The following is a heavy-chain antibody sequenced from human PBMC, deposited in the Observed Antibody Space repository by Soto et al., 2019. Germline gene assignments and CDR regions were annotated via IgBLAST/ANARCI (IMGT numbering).Heavy chain of an antibody. CDR1: GFTFNNYA. Sequence: GGSLRLSCAASGFTFNNYAMNWVRQAPGKGLEWVSSILGSGDSTYYADSVKGRFTISRDNSKNTLYLQVNSLRAEDTAVYYCARRAPHYFQYWGQGTLVTVSS. V-gene: IGHV3-23*01. J-gene: IGHJ4*02. CDR2: ILGSGDST. CDR3: ARRAPHYFQY.